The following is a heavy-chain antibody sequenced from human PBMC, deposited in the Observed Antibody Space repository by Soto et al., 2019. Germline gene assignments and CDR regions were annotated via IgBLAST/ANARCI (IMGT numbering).Heavy chain of an antibody. CDR2: ISYDGSNK. D-gene: IGHD3-9*01. J-gene: IGHJ6*02. CDR3: ARSATSSRYFDWLSTLDV. V-gene: IGHV3-30*03. CDR1: GFTFSSYG. Sequence: GGSLRLSCAASGFTFSSYGMHWVRQAPGKGLEWVAVISYDGSNKYYADSVKGRFTISRDNAKNSLYLQMNSLRAEDTAVYYCARSATSSRYFDWLSTLDVWGQGTTVTVSS.